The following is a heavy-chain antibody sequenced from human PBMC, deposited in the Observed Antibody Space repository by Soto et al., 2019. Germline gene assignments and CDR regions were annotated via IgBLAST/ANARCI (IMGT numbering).Heavy chain of an antibody. V-gene: IGHV3-30*18. J-gene: IGHJ4*02. Sequence: QVQLVESGGGVVQPGRSLRLSCVASGFIFGNYGMHWVRQAPGKGLEWVAVISYDGSNRYYADSVKGRFTVSRDNSNNTLYLQVDALRPDDTAIYSCANDLRAGYYDSPGEADSWGQGILVSVSS. CDR1: GFIFGNYG. CDR2: ISYDGSNR. CDR3: ANDLRAGYYDSPGEADS. D-gene: IGHD3-22*01.